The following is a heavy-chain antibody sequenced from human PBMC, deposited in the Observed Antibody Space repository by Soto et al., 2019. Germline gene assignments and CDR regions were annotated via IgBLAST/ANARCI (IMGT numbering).Heavy chain of an antibody. D-gene: IGHD2-15*01. CDR2: IYYSGST. Sequence: SEPLSLTCTVSGCSISSSDYYWGWIRHPPGKGLEWIGNIYYSGSTYYNPSLKSRVTISVDTSKNQFSLKLSSVTAADTAVYYCARDQSDCSGGSGFRSMDVWGQGTTVS. V-gene: IGHV4-39*02. CDR1: GCSISSSDYY. J-gene: IGHJ6*02. CDR3: ARDQSDCSGGSGFRSMDV.